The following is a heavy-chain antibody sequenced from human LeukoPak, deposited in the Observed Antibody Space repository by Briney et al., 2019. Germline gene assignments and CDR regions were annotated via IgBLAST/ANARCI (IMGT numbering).Heavy chain of an antibody. Sequence: SSETLSLTCTVSGGSVSSYYWSWIRRPPGRGLEWIAYLSHSGSSDSNPSLTSRVTTLVDTSKNRFSLKLTSVTAADTAVYYCARARYANAWYAFDIWGHGTMVTVSS. D-gene: IGHD2-2*01. CDR1: GGSVSSYY. CDR2: LSHSGSS. CDR3: ARARYANAWYAFDI. V-gene: IGHV4-59*02. J-gene: IGHJ3*02.